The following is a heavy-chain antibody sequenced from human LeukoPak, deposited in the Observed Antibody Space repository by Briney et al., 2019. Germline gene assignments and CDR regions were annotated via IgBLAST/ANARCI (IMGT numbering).Heavy chain of an antibody. CDR3: ADRRRYSYGLDY. J-gene: IGHJ4*02. CDR1: GGSFSGYY. D-gene: IGHD5-18*01. V-gene: IGHV4-34*01. Sequence: PSETLSLTCAVYGGSFSGYYWSWIRQPPGKGLEWIGEINHSGSTNYNPSLKSRVTISVDTSKNQFSLKLSSVTAADTAVYSCADRRRYSYGLDYWGQGTLVTVSS. CDR2: INHSGST.